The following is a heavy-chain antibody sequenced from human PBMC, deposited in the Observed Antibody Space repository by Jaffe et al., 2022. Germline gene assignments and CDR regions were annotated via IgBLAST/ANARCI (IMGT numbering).Heavy chain of an antibody. V-gene: IGHV4-39*01. CDR1: GGSTSSGTYY. CDR2: FCYTGSP. D-gene: IGHD6-19*01. Sequence: QPQLRESGPGLVRPSETLSLTCSVSGGSTSSGTYYWAWIRQPPGKGLEFIGSFCYTGSPYYSPSLRSRVTISLDTSKNDFSLGLTSVTATDTAVYYCARQQRAVAGSGNWFDPWGPGILVTVSS. CDR3: ARQQRAVAGSGNWFDP. J-gene: IGHJ5*02.